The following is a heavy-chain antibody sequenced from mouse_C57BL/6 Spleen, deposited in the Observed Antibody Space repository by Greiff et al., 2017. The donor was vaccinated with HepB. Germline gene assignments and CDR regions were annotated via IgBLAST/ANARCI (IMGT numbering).Heavy chain of an antibody. V-gene: IGHV14-4*01. J-gene: IGHJ3*01. Sequence: VHLKQSGAELVRPGASVKLSCTASGFNIKDDYMHWVKQRPEQGLEWIGWIDPENGDTEYATKFKGKATITADTSANTAYLPLSSLTSEDTAVYYCTTNYYGSSPGFAYWGQGTLVTGSA. CDR3: TTNYYGSSPGFAY. CDR1: GFNIKDDY. CDR2: IDPENGDT. D-gene: IGHD1-1*01.